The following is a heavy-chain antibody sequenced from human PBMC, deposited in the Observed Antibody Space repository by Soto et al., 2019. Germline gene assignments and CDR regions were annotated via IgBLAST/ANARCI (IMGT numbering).Heavy chain of an antibody. CDR3: ASLGSGPRSGGSCNHCVFDP. Sequence: SETLSLTCTVSGGSISSYYWSWIRQPPGKGLEWIGYIYYSGSTNYNPSLKSRVTISVDKSKNQFSLKLSSVTAADTAVYYCASLGSGPRSGGSCNHCVFDPWGQGTLVTVSS. CDR2: IYYSGST. V-gene: IGHV4-59*12. J-gene: IGHJ5*02. D-gene: IGHD2-15*01. CDR1: GGSISSYY.